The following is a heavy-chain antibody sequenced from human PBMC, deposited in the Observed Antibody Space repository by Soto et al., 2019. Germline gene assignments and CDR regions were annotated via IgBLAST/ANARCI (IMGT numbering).Heavy chain of an antibody. Sequence: SETLSLTCTVSGGSISGYYLAWVRPTPEKGLEWIGEIYHSGSTNYNPSLKSRVTISVDKSKNQFSLKLSSVTAADTAVYYCARRGYCTNGVCYYGMDVWGQGTTVTVSS. V-gene: IGHV4-59*12. CDR1: GGSISGYY. J-gene: IGHJ6*02. D-gene: IGHD2-8*01. CDR3: ARRGYCTNGVCYYGMDV. CDR2: IYHSGST.